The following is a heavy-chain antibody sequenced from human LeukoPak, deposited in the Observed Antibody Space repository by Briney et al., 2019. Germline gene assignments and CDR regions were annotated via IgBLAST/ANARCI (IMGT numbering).Heavy chain of an antibody. J-gene: IGHJ6*04. CDR2: ISSSGSTI. CDR3: AELGITMIGGV. D-gene: IGHD3-10*02. CDR1: GFTFSRHT. Sequence: GGSLRLSCAASGFTFSRHTMDWVRQAPGKGLEWASYISSSGSTIYYADSVKGRFTISRDNAKNSLYLQMNSLRAEDTAVYYCAELGITMIGGVWGKGTTVTISS. V-gene: IGHV3-48*04.